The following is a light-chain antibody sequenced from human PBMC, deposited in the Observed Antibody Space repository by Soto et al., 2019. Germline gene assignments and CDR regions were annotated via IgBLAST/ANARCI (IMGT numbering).Light chain of an antibody. CDR2: AVS. CDR1: SSDVGDHNS. V-gene: IGLV2-14*03. Sequence: QSALTQPASVSGSPGQSITISCTGTSSDVGDHNSVSWYQQQPGKAPKLMIYAVSNRPSGVSNRFSGSKSGNTASLTISGLQAEDEADYYCGSYTTSITVIFGGGNKLTVL. J-gene: IGLJ2*01. CDR3: GSYTTSITVI.